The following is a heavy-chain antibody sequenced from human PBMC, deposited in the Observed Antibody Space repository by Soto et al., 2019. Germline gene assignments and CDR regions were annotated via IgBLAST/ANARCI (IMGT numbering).Heavy chain of an antibody. Sequence: ASVKVSCKASGGTFSSYTISWVRHAPGQGLEWMGRIIPILGIANYAQKFQGRVTITADKSTSTAYMELRSLRSDDTAVYYCARDKLVLGIVVVITTYDYWGQGTLVTVSS. CDR1: GGTFSSYT. V-gene: IGHV1-69*04. CDR2: IIPILGIA. CDR3: ARDKLVLGIVVVITTYDY. D-gene: IGHD3-22*01. J-gene: IGHJ4*02.